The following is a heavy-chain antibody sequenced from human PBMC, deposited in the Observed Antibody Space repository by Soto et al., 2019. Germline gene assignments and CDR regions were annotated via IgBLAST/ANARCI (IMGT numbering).Heavy chain of an antibody. J-gene: IGHJ4*02. CDR3: ASSTPLAYCGGDCLAGFDY. D-gene: IGHD2-21*02. CDR1: GGSVSSGSYY. V-gene: IGHV4-61*01. Sequence: QVQLQESGPGLVKPSETLSLTCTVSGGSVSSGSYYWSWIRQPPGKGLEWIGYIYYSGSTNYNPSLKSRVTISVDTSKNQFSLKLSSVPAADTAVYYCASSTPLAYCGGDCLAGFDYWGQGTLVTVSS. CDR2: IYYSGST.